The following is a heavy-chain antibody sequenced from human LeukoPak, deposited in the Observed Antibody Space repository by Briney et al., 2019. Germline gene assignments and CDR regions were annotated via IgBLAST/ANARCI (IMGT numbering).Heavy chain of an antibody. V-gene: IGHV4-4*09. J-gene: IGHJ4*02. CDR3: ARFRNGYFDY. CDR2: IYTSGSI. D-gene: IGHD2/OR15-2a*01. Sequence: PSETLSLTCTVSGGSISSYYWSWIRQPPGKGLEWIGYIYTSGSINYNPSLKSRVTISVDTSKNQFSLKLSSVTAADTAVYYCARFRNGYFDYWGQGTLVTVSS. CDR1: GGSISSYY.